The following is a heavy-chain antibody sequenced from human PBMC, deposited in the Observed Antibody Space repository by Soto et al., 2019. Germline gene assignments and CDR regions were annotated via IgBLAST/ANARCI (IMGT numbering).Heavy chain of an antibody. Sequence: SQTLSLTCVISGDSVSSNSAAWNWIRQSPSRDLEWLGRTYYRSKWYNDYAVSVKSRITINPDTSKNQFSLQLNSVIPEDTAVYYCARAYYGSGSYGPNAFDIWGQGTMVTV. CDR1: GDSVSSNSAA. CDR2: TYYRSKWYN. V-gene: IGHV6-1*01. CDR3: ARAYYGSGSYGPNAFDI. D-gene: IGHD3-10*01. J-gene: IGHJ3*02.